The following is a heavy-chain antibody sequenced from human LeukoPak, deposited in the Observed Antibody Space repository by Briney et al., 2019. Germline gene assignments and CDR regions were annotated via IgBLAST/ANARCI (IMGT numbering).Heavy chain of an antibody. CDR1: GFIPSNAW. Sequence: PGGSLRLSCAASGFIPSNAWMNWVRLPPGKGLEWVGRIRSKNDGGTTDLAAPVKGRFTISRDDSKNTLYLQMNSLKTEDTAVYYCTTPVWGSDYWGQGTLVTVSS. CDR2: IRSKNDGGTT. CDR3: TTPVWGSDY. V-gene: IGHV3-15*01. J-gene: IGHJ4*02. D-gene: IGHD3-16*01.